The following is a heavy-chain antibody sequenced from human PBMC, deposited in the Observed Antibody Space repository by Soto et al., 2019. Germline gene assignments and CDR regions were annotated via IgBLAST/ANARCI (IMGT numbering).Heavy chain of an antibody. J-gene: IGHJ4*02. CDR1: GGSVSSGTYY. CDR2: FYYNGGD. D-gene: IGHD3-22*01. CDR3: AINDFDSSTYPR. Sequence: SETLSLTCTVSGGSVSSGTYYWSWIRQVPGKGLDRIGYFYYNGGDIYSPSLKSRVTISLDPTNNLFSLKLNSVTAADTAIYYCAINDFDSSTYPRWGRGTLVTVSS. V-gene: IGHV4-61*01.